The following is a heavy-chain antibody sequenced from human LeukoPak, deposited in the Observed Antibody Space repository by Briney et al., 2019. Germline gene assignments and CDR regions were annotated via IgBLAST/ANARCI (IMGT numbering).Heavy chain of an antibody. J-gene: IGHJ6*02. CDR3: ARSGSGTYYYYYGMDV. CDR2: ITNDGSST. V-gene: IGHV3-74*01. CDR1: GLTFSSHW. D-gene: IGHD3-10*01. Sequence: PGGSLRLSCAASGLTFSSHWMHWVRQAPGKGLVWVSRITNDGSSTTYADSVKGRFTISRDNAKNMLYLQVNSLRAEDTAVYYCARSGSGTYYYYYGMDVWGQGTTVTVSS.